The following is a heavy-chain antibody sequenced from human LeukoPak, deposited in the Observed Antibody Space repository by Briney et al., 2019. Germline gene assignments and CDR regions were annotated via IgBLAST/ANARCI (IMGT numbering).Heavy chain of an antibody. J-gene: IGHJ3*02. CDR2: IYYSGST. V-gene: IGHV4-39*01. CDR3: ARHETTVIPDAFDI. D-gene: IGHD4-17*01. CDR1: GCSISSSSYY. Sequence: SETLSLTCTVSGCSISSSSYYWGWIRQPPGKGLEWIGSIYYSGSTYYNPSLKSRVTISVDTSKNQFSLKLSSVTAADTAVYYCARHETTVIPDAFDIWGQGTMVTVSS.